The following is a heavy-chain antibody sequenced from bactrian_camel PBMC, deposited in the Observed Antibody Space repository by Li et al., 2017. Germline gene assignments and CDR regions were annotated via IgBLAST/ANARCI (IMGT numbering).Heavy chain of an antibody. J-gene: IGHJ4*01. Sequence: HVQLVESGGGLVQPGGSLRLSCRASGIYNCMGWSRQVPGKEREGVASIYIGGGAPFYAASVRGRFTISQGNDKNTVYLQMNSLKPEDTAMYYCNTQSPCRAGSCGVCYLNYWGQGTQVTVS. V-gene: IGHV3S54*01. CDR1: GIYNC. CDR3: NTQSPCRAGSCGVCYLNY. CDR2: IYIGGGAP. D-gene: IGHD2*01.